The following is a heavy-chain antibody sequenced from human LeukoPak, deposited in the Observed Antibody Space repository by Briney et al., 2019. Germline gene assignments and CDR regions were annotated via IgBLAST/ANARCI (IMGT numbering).Heavy chain of an antibody. J-gene: IGHJ6*02. D-gene: IGHD3-9*01. V-gene: IGHV3-30*02. Sequence: GGSLRLSCAASGFTFSSYGMHWVRQAPGKGLEWVAFIRYDGSNKYYADSVKGRFTISRDNSKSTLYLQMNSLRAEDTAVYYCAKDMGNDYDILTGYYYYYGMDVWGQGTTVTVSS. CDR2: IRYDGSNK. CDR3: AKDMGNDYDILTGYYYYYGMDV. CDR1: GFTFSSYG.